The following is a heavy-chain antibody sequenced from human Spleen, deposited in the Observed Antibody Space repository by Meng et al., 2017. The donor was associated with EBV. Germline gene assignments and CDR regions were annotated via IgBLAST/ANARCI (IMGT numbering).Heavy chain of an antibody. CDR3: ATGWGKANY. Sequence: QVQLQEWRPGLGTPSGTLSLTCAVSGDSISSSKGWSWVRQPPGKGLEWIGEIYHSGSTNHNPSLKSRVTVSVDNSKNQFSLKLRSMTAADTAVYYCATGWGKANYWGQGTLVTVSS. CDR1: GDSISSSKG. J-gene: IGHJ4*02. CDR2: IYHSGST. V-gene: IGHV4-4*02. D-gene: IGHD3-16*01.